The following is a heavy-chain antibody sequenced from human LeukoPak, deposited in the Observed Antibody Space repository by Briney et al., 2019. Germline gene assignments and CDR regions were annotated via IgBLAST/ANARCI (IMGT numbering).Heavy chain of an antibody. CDR3: ARDAYDFWSGYYNWFDP. CDR2: IYYSGST. Sequence: PSETLSLTCNVSGGSISSYYWSWIRQPPGKGLEWIGYIYYSGSTNYNPSLKSRVTISVDTSKNQFSLKLSSVTAADTAVYYCARDAYDFWSGYYNWFDPWGQGTLVTVSS. CDR1: GGSISSYY. D-gene: IGHD3-3*01. V-gene: IGHV4-59*01. J-gene: IGHJ5*02.